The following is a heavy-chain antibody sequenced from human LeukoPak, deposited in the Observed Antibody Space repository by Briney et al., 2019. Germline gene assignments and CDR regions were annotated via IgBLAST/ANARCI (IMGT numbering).Heavy chain of an antibody. V-gene: IGHV4-34*01. CDR2: INHSGST. CDR1: GGSFSGYY. Sequence: SETLSLTCAVYGGSFSGYYWGWIRQPPGKGLEWIGEINHSGSTNYNPSLKSRVTISVDTSKNQFSLKLSSVTAADTAVYYCARGRYYYDSGLGYWGQGTLVTVSS. J-gene: IGHJ4*02. CDR3: ARGRYYYDSGLGY. D-gene: IGHD3-22*01.